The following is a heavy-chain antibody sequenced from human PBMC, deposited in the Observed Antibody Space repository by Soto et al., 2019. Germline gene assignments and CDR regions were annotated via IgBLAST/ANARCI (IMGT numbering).Heavy chain of an antibody. CDR2: IFSNDEK. CDR3: ARIGETVGSSSWYEEPFWDY. D-gene: IGHD6-13*01. J-gene: IGHJ4*02. CDR1: GFSLSNARMG. V-gene: IGHV2-26*01. Sequence: QVTLKESGPVLVKPTETLTLTCTVSGFSLSNARMGVSWIRQPPGKALEWLAHIFSNDEKSYSTSLKSRLTISKDTSKSQVVLTMTNMDPVDTATYYCARIGETVGSSSWYEEPFWDYWGQGTLVTVSS.